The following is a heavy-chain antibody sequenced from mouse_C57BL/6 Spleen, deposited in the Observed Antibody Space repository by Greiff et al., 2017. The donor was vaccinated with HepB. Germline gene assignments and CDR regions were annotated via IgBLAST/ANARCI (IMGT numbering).Heavy chain of an antibody. CDR2: IYLGSGST. CDR3: ARRIYYYGSSPIYYYAMDY. D-gene: IGHD1-1*01. V-gene: IGHV1-55*01. Sequence: QVQLQQPGAELVKPGASVKMSCKASGYTFTSYWITWVKQRPGQGLEWIGDIYLGSGSTNYNEKFKSKAILTVDTSSSTAYMQLSSLTSEDSAVYYCARRIYYYGSSPIYYYAMDYWGQGTSVTASS. CDR1: GYTFTSYW. J-gene: IGHJ4*01.